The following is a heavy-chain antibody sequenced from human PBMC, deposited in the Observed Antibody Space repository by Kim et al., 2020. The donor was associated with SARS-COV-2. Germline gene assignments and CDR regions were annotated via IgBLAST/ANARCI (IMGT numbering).Heavy chain of an antibody. J-gene: IGHJ5*02. V-gene: IGHV4-59*13. CDR3: ARDSPTVRGVTGRFDP. Sequence: SETLSLTCTVSGGSISSYYWSWIRQPPGKGLEWIGYIYYSGSTNYNPSLKSRVTISVDTSKNQFSLKLSSVTAADTAVYYCARDSPTVRGVTGRFDPWGQGTLVTVSS. CDR2: IYYSGST. CDR1: GGSISSYY. D-gene: IGHD3-10*01.